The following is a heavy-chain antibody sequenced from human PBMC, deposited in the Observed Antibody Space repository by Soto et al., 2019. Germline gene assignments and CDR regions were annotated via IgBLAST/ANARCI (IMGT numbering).Heavy chain of an antibody. CDR1: GGSISSGDYY. J-gene: IGHJ4*02. D-gene: IGHD5-12*01. CDR2: LYYSGRT. CDR3: ARWDITTTNHGDY. Sequence: QVQLQESGPGLVKPSQTLSLTCTVSGGSISSGDYYWSWIRQPPGQGLEWIGYLYYSGRTYYNPSLKSRVTLSVDTSNNQVALKLSSVTAADTAVYYCARWDITTTNHGDYWGQGTLVTVSS. V-gene: IGHV4-30-4*01.